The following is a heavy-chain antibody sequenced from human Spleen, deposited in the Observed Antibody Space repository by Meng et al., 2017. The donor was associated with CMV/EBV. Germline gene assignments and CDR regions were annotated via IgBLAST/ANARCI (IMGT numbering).Heavy chain of an antibody. J-gene: IGHJ4*02. D-gene: IGHD5-18*01. Sequence: SETLSLTCTVSGGSIRTGGYYWSWIRQPPGKGLDWIAYIFYTGSTNHNPSLKSRVTISIDTSKNQFSLNLNSVTAADTAVYYCARSYRYTGYFDYWGQGMLVTVSS. CDR1: GGSIRTGGYY. CDR2: IFYTGST. V-gene: IGHV4-61*08. CDR3: ARSYRYTGYFDY.